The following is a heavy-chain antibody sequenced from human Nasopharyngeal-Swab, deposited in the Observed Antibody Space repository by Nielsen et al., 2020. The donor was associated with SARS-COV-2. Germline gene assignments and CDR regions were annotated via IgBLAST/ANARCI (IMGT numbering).Heavy chain of an antibody. CDR3: ARNRGYCSSTSCYDNWFDP. Sequence: ASVKVSCKASGYTFTSYGISWVRQAPGQGLEWMGWISAYNGNTNYAQKLQGRVTMTTDTSTSTAYMELRSLRSDDTAVYYCARNRGYCSSTSCYDNWFDPWGQGTLVTVSS. CDR2: ISAYNGNT. CDR1: GYTFTSYG. J-gene: IGHJ5*02. D-gene: IGHD2-2*01. V-gene: IGHV1-18*01.